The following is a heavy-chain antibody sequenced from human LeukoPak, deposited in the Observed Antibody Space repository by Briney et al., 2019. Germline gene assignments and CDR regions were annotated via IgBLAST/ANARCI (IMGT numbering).Heavy chain of an antibody. V-gene: IGHV4-59*01. D-gene: IGHD5-12*01. CDR3: AKTPGYSGGPPDL. J-gene: IGHJ5*02. Sequence: SETLSLTCTVSGGSISSYYWSWIRQPPGKGLEWIGYIYYSGSTNYNPSLKSRVTISVDTSKNQFSLKLSSVTAADTAVYYCAKTPGYSGGPPDLWGQGILVTVSS. CDR2: IYYSGST. CDR1: GGSISSYY.